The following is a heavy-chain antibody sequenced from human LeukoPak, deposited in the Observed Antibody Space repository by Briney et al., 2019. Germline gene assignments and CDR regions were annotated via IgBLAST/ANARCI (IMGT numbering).Heavy chain of an antibody. V-gene: IGHV3-30*02. CDR3: AKASARYSGSWHYMDV. J-gene: IGHJ6*03. D-gene: IGHD1-26*01. Sequence: RPGGSLRLSCAASGFTFSSYGIHWVRQAPGKGLEWVAYIRYDGSNKYYADSVKGRFTISRDNSKNTLYLQMNSLRAEDTAVYYCAKASARYSGSWHYMDVWGKGTTVTISS. CDR1: GFTFSSYG. CDR2: IRYDGSNK.